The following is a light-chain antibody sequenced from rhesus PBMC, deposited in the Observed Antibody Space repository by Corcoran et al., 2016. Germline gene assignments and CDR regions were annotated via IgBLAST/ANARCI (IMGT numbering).Light chain of an antibody. V-gene: IGLV2-32*01. CDR3: CSYGGSYTYI. CDR1: SSDIGGYNY. Sequence: QAALTQPRSVSGSTGQSVTISCTGTSSDIGGYNYVSWYQQHPGTAPKLMIYEVSKRPSGVSDRFSGSKSGNTASLTISGLQAEDEADYYCCSYGGSYTYIFGTGTRLTVL. J-gene: IGLJ1*01. CDR2: EVS.